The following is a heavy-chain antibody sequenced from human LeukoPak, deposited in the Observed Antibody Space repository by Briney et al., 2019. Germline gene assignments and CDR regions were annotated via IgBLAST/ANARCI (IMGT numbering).Heavy chain of an antibody. Sequence: SETLSLTCTVSGGSISSGSYYWSWVRQPAGKGLEWIGRIYSSGRTNYNPSLRSRVTISEDTSKNQFSLRLSSVTPADTAVYYCARGGYDSDFDYWGQGTLVTVSS. J-gene: IGHJ4*02. CDR1: GGSISSGSYY. D-gene: IGHD3-3*01. V-gene: IGHV4-61*10. CDR2: IYSSGRT. CDR3: ARGGYDSDFDY.